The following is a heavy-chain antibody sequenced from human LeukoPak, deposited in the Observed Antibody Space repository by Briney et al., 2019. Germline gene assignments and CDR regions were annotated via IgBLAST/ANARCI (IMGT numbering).Heavy chain of an antibody. D-gene: IGHD3-10*01. J-gene: IGHJ4*02. CDR2: ISWNSGSI. CDR3: AKAHMVRGVFYPFDY. V-gene: IGHV3-9*01. Sequence: GGSLRLSCAASGFTFSSYSMNWVRQAPGKGLEWVSGISWNSGSIGYADSVKGRFTISRDNAKNSLYLQMNSLRAEDTALYYCAKAHMVRGVFYPFDYWGQGTLVTVSS. CDR1: GFTFSSYS.